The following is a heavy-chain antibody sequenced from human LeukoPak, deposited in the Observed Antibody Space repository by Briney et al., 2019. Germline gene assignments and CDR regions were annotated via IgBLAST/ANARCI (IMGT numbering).Heavy chain of an antibody. CDR2: IIPIFGTA. V-gene: IGHV1-69*06. CDR3: ARDKGGVWYDFWSGYSYYFDY. J-gene: IGHJ4*02. Sequence: SVTVSCKASGGTFSSYAISWVRQAPGQGLERMGRIIPIFGTANYAQKFQGRVTITADKSTSTAYMELSSLRSEDTAVYYCARDKGGVWYDFWSGYSYYFDYWGQGTLVTVSS. CDR1: GGTFSSYA. D-gene: IGHD3-3*01.